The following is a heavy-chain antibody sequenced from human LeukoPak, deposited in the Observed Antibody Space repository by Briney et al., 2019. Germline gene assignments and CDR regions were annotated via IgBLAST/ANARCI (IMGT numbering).Heavy chain of an antibody. V-gene: IGHV1-2*02. CDR1: GYTFTGYY. Sequence: ASVKVSCKASGYTFTGYYMHWVRQAPGQGLEWMGWINPNSGGTNYAQKFQGRVTMTRDTSISTAYMELSRLRSDDTAVYYCARDRGGGSYYDSDYWGQGTLVTVSS. CDR3: ARDRGGGSYYDSDY. J-gene: IGHJ4*02. D-gene: IGHD1-26*01. CDR2: INPNSGGT.